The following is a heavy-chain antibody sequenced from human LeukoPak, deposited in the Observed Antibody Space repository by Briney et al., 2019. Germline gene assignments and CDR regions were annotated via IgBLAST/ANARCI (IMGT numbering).Heavy chain of an antibody. D-gene: IGHD4-17*01. V-gene: IGHV3-7*03. CDR2: IKQDGSEK. CDR3: ARGRYGALSYYFDY. CDR1: GFTFSSYW. Sequence: PGGSLRLSCAASGFTFSSYWMSWVRQAPGKGLEWVANIKQDGSEKYYVDSVKGRFTISRDNAKNSLYLQMNSLRAEDTAVYYCARGRYGALSYYFDYWGQGTLVTVSS. J-gene: IGHJ4*02.